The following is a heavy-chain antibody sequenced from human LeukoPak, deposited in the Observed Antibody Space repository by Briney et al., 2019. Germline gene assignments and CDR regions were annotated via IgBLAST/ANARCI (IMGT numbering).Heavy chain of an antibody. Sequence: GGSLRLSCAASGFTFSNAWMSWVRQAPGKGLEWVAVISYDGSNKYYADSVKGRFTISRDNSKNTLYLQMNSLRAEDTAVYYCANSDSSGYYQFDYWGQGTLVTVSS. CDR2: ISYDGSNK. V-gene: IGHV3-30*18. J-gene: IGHJ4*02. D-gene: IGHD3-22*01. CDR3: ANSDSSGYYQFDY. CDR1: GFTFSNAW.